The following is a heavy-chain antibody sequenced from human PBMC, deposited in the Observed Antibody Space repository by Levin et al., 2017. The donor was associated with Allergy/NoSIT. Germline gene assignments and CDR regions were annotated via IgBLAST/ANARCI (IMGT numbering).Heavy chain of an antibody. CDR1: GGTFSSDG. Sequence: SVKVSCKASGGTFSSDGISWVRQAPGQGLEWMGGIIPVLGTAHYAQKFQGRVTITADESTSTAYMELSSLRSADTAVYYCAVDVPSDIVAVPATPAGNYAMDVWGQGTTVTVSS. CDR3: AVDVPSDIVAVPATPAGNYAMDV. V-gene: IGHV1-69*13. J-gene: IGHJ6*02. D-gene: IGHD2-2*01. CDR2: IIPVLGTA.